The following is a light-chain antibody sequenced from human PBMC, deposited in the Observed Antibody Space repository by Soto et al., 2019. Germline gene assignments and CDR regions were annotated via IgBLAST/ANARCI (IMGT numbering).Light chain of an antibody. V-gene: IGKV1-6*01. CDR2: AAS. J-gene: IGKJ1*01. CDR1: QDIRNV. Sequence: IPMTQSPSSLSGSVGDSVSITCPASQDIRNVLGRFQQKPGKAPKLLISAASFLQSGVPSRFSGSGSGTDFTLTISSLQPEDFATYYCLQDYNYPRTFGQGTKVDIK. CDR3: LQDYNYPRT.